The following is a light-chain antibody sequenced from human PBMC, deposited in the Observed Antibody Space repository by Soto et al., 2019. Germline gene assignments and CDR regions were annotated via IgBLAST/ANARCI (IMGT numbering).Light chain of an antibody. J-gene: IGKJ1*01. Sequence: DIQMTQSPSTLSASVGDRVTITCRASQSISVWLAWFQQKPGNATNLLIYKASTLESGVPSRFSGSVSGTEFTLTISSLQPDDSATYYCQQYNNRWTFGQGTKVEI. V-gene: IGKV1-5*03. CDR1: QSISVW. CDR2: KAS. CDR3: QQYNNRWT.